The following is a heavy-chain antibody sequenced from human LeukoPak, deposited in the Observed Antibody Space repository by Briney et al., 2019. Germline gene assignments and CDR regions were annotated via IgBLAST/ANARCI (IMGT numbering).Heavy chain of an antibody. D-gene: IGHD3-10*01. CDR1: GGSISSYY. CDR2: IYYSGST. Sequence: SETLSLTCTVSGGSISSYYWSWIRQPPGKGLEWIGYIYYSGSTNYNPSLKSRVTISVDTSKNQFSLKVTSVTAADTAVYYCLASHSHGATSYYASQFDYWGQGTVVAVSS. V-gene: IGHV4-59*12. CDR3: LASHSHGATSYYASQFDY. J-gene: IGHJ4*02.